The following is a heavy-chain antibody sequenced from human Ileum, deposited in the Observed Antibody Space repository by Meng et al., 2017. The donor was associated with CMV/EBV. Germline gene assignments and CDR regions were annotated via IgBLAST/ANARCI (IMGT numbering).Heavy chain of an antibody. D-gene: IGHD3-10*01. CDR3: ARNYGSGNWNFFHY. V-gene: IGHV4-4*07. Sequence: QGQAQESGPGVVKTSETLYLNCYVSGGSISNYYWSWIRQPAGKGLEWIAHIYTSGTTNYNPSLKSRVTMSVDTSRNQFSLKLTSVTAADTAVYYCARNYGSGNWNFFHYWGQGTLVTVSS. J-gene: IGHJ4*02. CDR2: IYTSGTT. CDR1: GGSISNYY.